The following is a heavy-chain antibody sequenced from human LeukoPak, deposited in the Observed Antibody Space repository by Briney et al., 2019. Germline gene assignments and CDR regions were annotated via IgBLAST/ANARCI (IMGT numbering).Heavy chain of an antibody. CDR3: ANSPTSSQYSWLVPLDY. CDR1: GYTFTSYA. J-gene: IGHJ4*02. D-gene: IGHD2-2*01. Sequence: SCKASGYTFTSYAMHWVRQAPGKGLEWVAVISYDGSNKYYADSVKGRFTISRDNSKNTLYLQMNSLRSEDTAVYYCANSPTSSQYSWLVPLDYWGQGTLVIVSS. V-gene: IGHV3-30*04. CDR2: ISYDGSNK.